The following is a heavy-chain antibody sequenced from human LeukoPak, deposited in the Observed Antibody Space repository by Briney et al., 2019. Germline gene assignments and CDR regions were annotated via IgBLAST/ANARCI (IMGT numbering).Heavy chain of an antibody. CDR1: GFAFSSYN. CDR2: IGSSGSST. D-gene: IGHD3-22*01. V-gene: IGHV3-48*02. J-gene: IGHJ6*02. Sequence: GGSQRLLCGASGFAFSSYNMNCVRQAPGKGREWLSYIGSSGSSTHYAESVVGRFTISRDNAKNLLYMQMNSLRDDDTAVYFCARRPYSDTSGRLSDVWGQGTTVTVSS. CDR3: ARRPYSDTSGRLSDV.